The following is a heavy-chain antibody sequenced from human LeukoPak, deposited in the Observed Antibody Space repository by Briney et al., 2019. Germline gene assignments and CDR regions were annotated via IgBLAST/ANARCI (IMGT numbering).Heavy chain of an antibody. V-gene: IGHV3-53*01. Sequence: GGSLRLSCAASGFTVSSNYMSWVRQAPGKGLEWVSIIYSGGNTYYADSVKARFTISRDNSKNTVYLQVNSLRAEDTAVYYCAREQPPGIYFDYWGQGTPATVSS. D-gene: IGHD6-13*01. CDR1: GFTVSSNY. CDR3: AREQPPGIYFDY. CDR2: IYSGGNT. J-gene: IGHJ4*02.